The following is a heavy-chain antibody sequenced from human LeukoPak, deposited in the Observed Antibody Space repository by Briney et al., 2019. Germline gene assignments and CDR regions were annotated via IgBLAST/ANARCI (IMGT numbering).Heavy chain of an antibody. CDR3: ARVVMVYATDGWFDP. CDR2: ISSSSSYI. D-gene: IGHD2-8*01. Sequence: PGGSLRLSCAASGFTFSSYSMNWVRQAPGKGLEWVSSISSSSSYIYYADSVKGRFTISRDNAKNSLYLQMNSLRAEDTAVYYCARVVMVYATDGWFDPWGQGTLVTVSS. CDR1: GFTFSSYS. J-gene: IGHJ5*02. V-gene: IGHV3-21*01.